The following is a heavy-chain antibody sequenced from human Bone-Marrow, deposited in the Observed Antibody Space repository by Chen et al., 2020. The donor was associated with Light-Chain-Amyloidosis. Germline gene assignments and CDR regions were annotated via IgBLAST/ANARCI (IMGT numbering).Heavy chain of an antibody. CDR3: ARSPRITMVRGVWDWFDP. Sequence: QVQLQESGPGLVKPSETLSLTCTVSGGSISSYYWRWIRQPAGKGLEWIGRIYTSGSTNYNPSLKSRVTMSVDTSKNQFSLKLSSVTAADTAVYYCARSPRITMVRGVWDWFDPWGQGTLVTVSS. D-gene: IGHD3-10*01. CDR2: IYTSGST. J-gene: IGHJ5*02. V-gene: IGHV4-4*07. CDR1: GGSISSYY.